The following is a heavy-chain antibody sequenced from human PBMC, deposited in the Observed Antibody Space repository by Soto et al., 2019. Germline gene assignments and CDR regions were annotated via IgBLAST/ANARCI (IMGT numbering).Heavy chain of an antibody. CDR2: VIPVFGTS. CDR3: AGAPAGDYYYYYKFDI. J-gene: IGHJ6*02. CDR1: GDIFTRYS. V-gene: IGHV1-69*06. Sequence: VRLVQSGAEVKKPGSSVRVSCRSPGDIFTRYSFSWVRQAPGQGLEWMGGVIPVFGTSNYGRKFQGRVTITADKSANTAFLDMSGPRYDDTAVYYCAGAPAGDYYYYYKFDIWGQGTAVTVSS. D-gene: IGHD2-21*02.